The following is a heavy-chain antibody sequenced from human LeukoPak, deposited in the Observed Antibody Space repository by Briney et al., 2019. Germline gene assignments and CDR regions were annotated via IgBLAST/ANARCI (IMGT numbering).Heavy chain of an antibody. J-gene: IGHJ3*02. Sequence: PGGSLRLSCAASRFSFSSYAMSWVRQASGKGPEWVSAMSGSGGSTYYADSVKGRFTISRDNSKNTLYVQMNSLRAEDTAVYYCAKGVTIFGVVSQANDAFDIWGRGTMVTVSS. D-gene: IGHD3-3*01. CDR3: AKGVTIFGVVSQANDAFDI. CDR2: MSGSGGST. V-gene: IGHV3-23*01. CDR1: RFSFSSYA.